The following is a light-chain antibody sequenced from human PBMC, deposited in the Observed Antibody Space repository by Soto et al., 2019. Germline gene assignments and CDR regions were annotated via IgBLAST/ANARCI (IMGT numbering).Light chain of an antibody. CDR1: TSDVGGYNF. CDR2: DVS. Sequence: QSALAQPRSVSGSPGQSVTISCTGTTSDVGGYNFVSWYQQRPGKVPKLMIYDVSIRPSGVPDRFSGSKSGNTASLTISGLQAEDEADYYCCSYVGSDTSSVFGSGTKVTVL. V-gene: IGLV2-11*01. J-gene: IGLJ1*01. CDR3: CSYVGSDTSSV.